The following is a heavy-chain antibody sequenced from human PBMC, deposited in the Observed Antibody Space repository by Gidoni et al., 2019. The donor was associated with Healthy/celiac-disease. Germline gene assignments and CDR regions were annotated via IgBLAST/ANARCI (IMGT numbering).Heavy chain of an antibody. CDR3: ARDLGMGFFDY. CDR2: INAGNGNT. J-gene: IGHJ4*02. CDR1: GYNFTRYA. V-gene: IGHV1-3*01. Sequence: QVQLVQSGAEVKKDGASVKVSCKASGYNFTRYAMHWVRKAPGQRLEWMGWINAGNGNTKYSQKFQGRVTITRDTSASTAYMELSSLRSEDTAVYYCARDLGMGFFDYWVQGTLVTVSS. D-gene: IGHD3-16*01.